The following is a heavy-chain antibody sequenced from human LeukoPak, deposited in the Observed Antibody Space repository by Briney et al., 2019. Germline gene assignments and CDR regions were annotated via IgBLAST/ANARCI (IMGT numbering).Heavy chain of an antibody. D-gene: IGHD3-9*01. V-gene: IGHV4-4*02. CDR1: GGSISSSHW. CDR2: IYHSGST. J-gene: IGHJ4*02. Sequence: SETLSLTCAVSGGSISSSHWWSWVRQPPGKGLEWIGEIYHSGSTNYNPSLKSRVTISVDKSNNQFSLKLSSVTTADTAVYYCASLRYFDWPYYFDYWGQGTLVTVSS. CDR3: ASLRYFDWPYYFDY.